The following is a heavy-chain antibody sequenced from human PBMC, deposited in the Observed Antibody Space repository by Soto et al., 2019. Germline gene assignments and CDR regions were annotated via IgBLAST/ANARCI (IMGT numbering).Heavy chain of an antibody. J-gene: IGHJ4*02. D-gene: IGHD6-13*01. V-gene: IGHV4-59*01. CDR1: GGSISNYY. CDR2: IDYSGRT. Sequence: QVHLQESGPGLVKPSETLSLTCTVSGGSISNYYWSWVRQPPGKGLEWIGHIDYSGRTNYNPALKSRVTISLDTSKNQFFLRLNSVTAADTAVYYCARMTATVDLRLDYWGQGTLGTVSS. CDR3: ARMTATVDLRLDY.